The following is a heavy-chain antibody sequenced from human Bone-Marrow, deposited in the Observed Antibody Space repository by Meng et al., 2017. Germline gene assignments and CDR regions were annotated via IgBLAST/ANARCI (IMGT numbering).Heavy chain of an antibody. CDR3: ARFHPDYGSGSYYFVEYNWFDP. J-gene: IGHJ5*02. CDR2: MNPNSGNT. V-gene: IGHV1-8*01. D-gene: IGHD3-10*01. CDR1: GYTFTSYD. Sequence: ASVKVSCKASGYTFTSYDINWVRQATGQGLEWMGWMNPNSGNTGYAQKFQGRVTMTRNTSISTAYMELSSLRSEDTAVYYCARFHPDYGSGSYYFVEYNWFDPWGQGTLVTVSS.